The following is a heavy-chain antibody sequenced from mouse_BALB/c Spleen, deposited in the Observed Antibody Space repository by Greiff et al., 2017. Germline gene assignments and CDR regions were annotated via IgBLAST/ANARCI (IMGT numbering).Heavy chain of an antibody. CDR3: ARSGPSYWYFDV. D-gene: IGHD3-1*01. J-gene: IGHJ1*01. CDR1: GFTFSSFG. CDR2: ISSGSSTI. V-gene: IGHV5-17*02. Sequence: EVKLMESGGGLVQPGGSRKLSCAASGFTFSSFGMHWVRQAPEKGLEWVAYISSGSSTIYYADTVKGRFTISRDNPKNTLFLQMTSLRSEDTAMYYCARSGPSYWYFDVWGAGTTVTVSS.